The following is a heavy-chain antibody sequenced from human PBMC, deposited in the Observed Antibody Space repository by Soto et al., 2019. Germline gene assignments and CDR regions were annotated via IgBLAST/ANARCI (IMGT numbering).Heavy chain of an antibody. D-gene: IGHD3-22*01. V-gene: IGHV4-4*07. Sequence: SETLSLTCTVSGDSITSYYWTWIRQAAGKRLECIGRVFSSGTTNYNPSLKSRVTMSVDTSKNQLSLKLTSVTAADTAVYYCARVGDSGYYWYFDYWGQGALVTVS. CDR3: ARVGDSGYYWYFDY. J-gene: IGHJ4*02. CDR2: VFSSGTT. CDR1: GDSITSYY.